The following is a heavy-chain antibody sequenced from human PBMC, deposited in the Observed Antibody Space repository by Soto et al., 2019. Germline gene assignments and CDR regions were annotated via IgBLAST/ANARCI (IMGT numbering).Heavy chain of an antibody. J-gene: IGHJ4*02. CDR3: ARDGDCISTSCELDY. CDR2: ISYDGSNK. D-gene: IGHD2-2*01. V-gene: IGHV3-30-3*01. CDR1: GFTFSSYA. Sequence: GGSLRLSCAASGFTFSSYAMHWVRQAPGKGLEWVAVISYDGSNKYYADSVMGRFTISRDNSKNTLYLQMNSLRAEDTAVYYCARDGDCISTSCELDYWGQGTLVTVSS.